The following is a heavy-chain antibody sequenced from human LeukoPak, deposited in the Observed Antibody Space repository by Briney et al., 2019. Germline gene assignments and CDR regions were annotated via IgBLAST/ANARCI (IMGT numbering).Heavy chain of an antibody. Sequence: ASVKVSCKASGYTFTSYDSNWVRQGPGQGLEWMGWMNPNSGNTVYAQKFQGRVTMTRNTSISTAYMELSSLRSEDTAVYYRARGLVFSRCQFDPWDQGTLVTVSS. CDR3: ARGLVFSRCQFDP. D-gene: IGHD6-13*01. J-gene: IGHJ5*02. CDR2: MNPNSGNT. CDR1: GYTFTSYD. V-gene: IGHV1-8*01.